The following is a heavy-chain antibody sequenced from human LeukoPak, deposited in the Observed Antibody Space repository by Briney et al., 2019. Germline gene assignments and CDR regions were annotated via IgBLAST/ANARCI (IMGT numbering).Heavy chain of an antibody. J-gene: IGHJ3*02. Sequence: KPSETLSLTCTVSGGSISSGANYWGWIRQPPGRGLEWIGYISHSESAYYSPSLESRITISVDRSKNQFSLKLKSVTAADTAIYYCARDGGTTPNPSRDTFAIWGQGTMDAVSS. V-gene: IGHV4-30-2*01. CDR2: ISHSESA. CDR3: ARDGGTTPNPSRDTFAI. D-gene: IGHD4-11*01. CDR1: GGSISSGANY.